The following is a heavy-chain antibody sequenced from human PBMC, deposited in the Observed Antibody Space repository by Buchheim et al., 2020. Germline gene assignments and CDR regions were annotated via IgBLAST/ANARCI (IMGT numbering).Heavy chain of an antibody. V-gene: IGHV3-30*04. D-gene: IGHD2-21*01. CDR2: ISYDGSNK. J-gene: IGHJ4*02. CDR3: ARVVTRKDYFDY. Sequence: QVQLVESGGGVVQPGRSLRLSCAASGFTFSSYAMHWVRQAPGKGLEWVAVISYDGSNKYYADSVKGRFTISRDNSKNTLYLQMNSLRAEDTAVYYCARVVTRKDYFDYWGQGTL. CDR1: GFTFSSYA.